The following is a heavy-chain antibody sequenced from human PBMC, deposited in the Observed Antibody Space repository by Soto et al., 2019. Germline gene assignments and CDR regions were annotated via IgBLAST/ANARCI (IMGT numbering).Heavy chain of an antibody. V-gene: IGHV3-23*01. CDR3: ATRYQLLLG. J-gene: IGHJ4*02. CDR2: ITDSGGGT. Sequence: SGGSLRLSCAASGFAFSNYAMSWVRQAPGKGLEWLSAITDSGGGTYYADSVKGRFTISRDNSKNTLYLQMNSLRADDTAVYYCATRYQLLLGWGQGTLVTVSS. CDR1: GFAFSNYA. D-gene: IGHD2-2*01.